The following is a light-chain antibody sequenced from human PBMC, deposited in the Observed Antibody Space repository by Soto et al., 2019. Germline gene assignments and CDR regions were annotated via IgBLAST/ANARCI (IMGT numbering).Light chain of an antibody. J-gene: IGLJ2*01. CDR3: CTSAGSWMV. CDR2: DVS. CDR1: SSDVGGYNY. Sequence: QSALTQPRSVSGSPGQSVTISCTGTSSDVGGYNYVSWYQQHPGKAPKLMIYDVSKRPSGVPDRFSGSKSGNTASLTISGLQAEDEADYYCCTSAGSWMVFGGGTKLTVL. V-gene: IGLV2-11*01.